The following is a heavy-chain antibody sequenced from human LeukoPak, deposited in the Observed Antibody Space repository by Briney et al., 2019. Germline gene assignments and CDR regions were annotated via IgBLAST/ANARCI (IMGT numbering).Heavy chain of an antibody. V-gene: IGHV3-21*01. D-gene: IGHD1-26*01. CDR3: ARAGFGELLVAAFDI. CDR2: ISSSSSYI. CDR1: GFTFSTYS. Sequence: GGSLRLSCAASGFTFSTYSMNWVRQAPGKGLEWVSSISSSSSYIYYADSLKGRFTISRDNAKKSLYLQMNSLRVEDTAVYYCARAGFGELLVAAFDIWGQGTMVTVSS. J-gene: IGHJ3*02.